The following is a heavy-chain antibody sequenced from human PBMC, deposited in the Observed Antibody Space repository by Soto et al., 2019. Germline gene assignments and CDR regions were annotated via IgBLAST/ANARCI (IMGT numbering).Heavy chain of an antibody. V-gene: IGHV3-30*18. CDR3: AKGGEVGGVLGDH. D-gene: IGHD1-26*01. CDR2: ISYDGSYQ. Sequence: QVQLVESGGGVVQPGTSLRLSCEASGFAFNKFGMYWVRQAPGKGLEWVAFISYDGSYQYYADSVQGRLTITRDNSMNTLNMQLNSLRREDTAVYYCAKGGEVGGVLGDHWGQGTLVTVSS. CDR1: GFAFNKFG. J-gene: IGHJ4*02.